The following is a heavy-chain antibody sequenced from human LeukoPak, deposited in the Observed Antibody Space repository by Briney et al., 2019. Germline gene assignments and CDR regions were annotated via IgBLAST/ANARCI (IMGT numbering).Heavy chain of an antibody. CDR3: ARVRAAAGTGPVRDPSRWFDP. J-gene: IGHJ5*02. CDR1: GYTFTSYG. Sequence: ASVKVSCKASGYTFTSYGISWVRQAPGQGLEWMGWISVYNGNTNYAQKLQGRVTMTTDTSTSTAYMELRSLRSDDTAVYYCARVRAAAGTGPVRDPSRWFDPWGQGTLVTVSS. D-gene: IGHD6-13*01. CDR2: ISVYNGNT. V-gene: IGHV1-18*01.